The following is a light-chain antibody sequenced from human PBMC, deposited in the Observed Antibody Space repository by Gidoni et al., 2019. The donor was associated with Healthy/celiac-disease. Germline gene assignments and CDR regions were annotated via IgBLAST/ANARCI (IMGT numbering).Light chain of an antibody. CDR1: QSVSSRY. V-gene: IGKV3-20*01. CDR3: QQYGSSPSYT. J-gene: IGKJ2*01. Sequence: EIVLTPSPGTLSLSPGERATLSCRASQSVSSRYLAWYQQKPGQAPRLLIYGASSRATGIPDRFSGSGSGTDVTLTISRLEPEDFAVYYCQQYGSSPSYTFGQGTKLEIK. CDR2: GAS.